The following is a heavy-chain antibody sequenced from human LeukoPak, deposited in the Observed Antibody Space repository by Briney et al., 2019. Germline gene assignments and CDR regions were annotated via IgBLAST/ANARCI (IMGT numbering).Heavy chain of an antibody. V-gene: IGHV3-30*04. D-gene: IGHD3-22*01. CDR2: ISYDGSSK. J-gene: IGHJ4*02. CDR3: ARGDYYDSSGYYSQVEPAY. CDR1: GFTFSSYA. Sequence: PGRSLRLSCAASGFTFSSYAMHWVRQAPGKGLEWVAVISYDGSSKYYADSVKGRFTISRDNSKNTLYLQMNSLRAEDTAVYHCARGDYYDSSGYYSQVEPAYWGQGTLVTVSS.